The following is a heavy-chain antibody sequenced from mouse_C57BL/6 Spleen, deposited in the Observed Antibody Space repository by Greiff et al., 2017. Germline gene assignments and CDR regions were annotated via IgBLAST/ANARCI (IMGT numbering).Heavy chain of an antibody. CDR2: IDPENGDT. CDR3: TEGTGKDFGY. D-gene: IGHD4-1*01. V-gene: IGHV14-4*01. CDR1: GFNIKDDY. J-gene: IGHJ2*01. Sequence: VQLQQSGAELVRPGASVKLSCTASGFNIKDDYMHWVKQRPEQGLEWIGWIDPENGDTEYASKFQGKATITADTSSNTAYLQLSSLTSEDTAVYYCTEGTGKDFGYRGEGATLTESS.